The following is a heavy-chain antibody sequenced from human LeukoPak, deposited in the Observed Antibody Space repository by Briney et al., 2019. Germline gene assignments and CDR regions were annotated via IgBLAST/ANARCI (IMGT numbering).Heavy chain of an antibody. D-gene: IGHD6-19*01. J-gene: IGHJ4*02. V-gene: IGHV1-8*01. CDR1: GYTFTNYD. CDR3: ARDRVGVGSSGWEN. Sequence: ASVKVSCKASGYTFTNYDINCVPQATGQGLEWMGWMNPNSGNTGYVQKFQGRVTMTRDTSISTAYMELSSLTSEDTAIYYCARDRVGVGSSGWENWGQGTLVTVSS. CDR2: MNPNSGNT.